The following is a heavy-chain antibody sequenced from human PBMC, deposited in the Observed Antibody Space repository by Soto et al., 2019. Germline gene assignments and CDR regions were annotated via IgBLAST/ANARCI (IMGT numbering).Heavy chain of an antibody. CDR2: IIPILGIA. V-gene: IGHV1-69*08. CDR1: GGTFSSYT. Sequence: QVQLVQSGAEVKKPGSSVKVSCKASGGTFSSYTISWVRQAPGQGLEWMGRIIPILGIANYAQKFQGRVTITADKSTSTAYTELSSLRSEDTAVYYCARDATTVTNDAFDIWGQGTMVTVSS. D-gene: IGHD4-17*01. CDR3: ARDATTVTNDAFDI. J-gene: IGHJ3*02.